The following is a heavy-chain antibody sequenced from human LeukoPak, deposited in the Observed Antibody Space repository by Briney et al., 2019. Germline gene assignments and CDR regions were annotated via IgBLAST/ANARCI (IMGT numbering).Heavy chain of an antibody. CDR2: IKQDGSEK. V-gene: IGHV3-7*01. CDR1: GFTFSSYW. D-gene: IGHD3-3*01. CDR3: ARVGRDRIFFGVVIKPYYYMDV. J-gene: IGHJ6*03. Sequence: GRSLRLSCAASGFTFSSYWMSWVRQAPGKGLEWVANIKQDGSEKYYVDSVKGRFTISRDNAKNSLYLQMNSLRAEDTAVYYCARVGRDRIFFGVVIKPYYYMDVWGKGTTVTVSS.